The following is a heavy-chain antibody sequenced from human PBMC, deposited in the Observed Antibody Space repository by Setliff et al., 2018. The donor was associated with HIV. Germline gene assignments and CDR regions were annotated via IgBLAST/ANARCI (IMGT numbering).Heavy chain of an antibody. D-gene: IGHD1-26*01. CDR1: GFTFSSYS. CDR2: ISSTSNYR. V-gene: IGHV3-21*01. CDR3: ARRGNYMEDAFDI. Sequence: GGSLRLSCAASGFTFSSYSMNWVRPAPGRGLEWVSSISSTSNYRYYADSMKGRFTISRDNAKNSLYLQMNSLRAEDTAVYYCARRGNYMEDAFDIWGQGTMVTVSS. J-gene: IGHJ3*02.